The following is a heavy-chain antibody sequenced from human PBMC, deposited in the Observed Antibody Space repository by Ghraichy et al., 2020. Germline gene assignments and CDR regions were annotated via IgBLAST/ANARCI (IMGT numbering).Heavy chain of an antibody. J-gene: IGHJ6*02. CDR2: IWSGGNDI. Sequence: GGSLRLSCAASGFSFRSYGMLWVRQAPGKGLEWLSFIWSGGNDIFYADSVKGRFTISRDDSKDTLFLQMSSLTAEDTARYYCARDDFYFGMAVWGQGTTVTVSS. CDR3: ARDDFYFGMAV. CDR1: GFSFRSYG. V-gene: IGHV3-30*02.